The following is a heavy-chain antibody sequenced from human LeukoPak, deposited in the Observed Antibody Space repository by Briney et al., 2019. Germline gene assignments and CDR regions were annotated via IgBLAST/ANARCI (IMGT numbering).Heavy chain of an antibody. Sequence: SETLSLTCTVSGGSISSYYWSWIRQPAGKGLEWIGRIYTSGSTNYNPSLKSRVTMSVDTSKNQFSLKLGSVTAANTAVYYCAREGSIGVYNWFDPWGQGTLVTVSS. CDR3: AREGSIGVYNWFDP. CDR1: GGSISSYY. CDR2: IYTSGST. J-gene: IGHJ5*02. V-gene: IGHV4-4*07. D-gene: IGHD3-3*01.